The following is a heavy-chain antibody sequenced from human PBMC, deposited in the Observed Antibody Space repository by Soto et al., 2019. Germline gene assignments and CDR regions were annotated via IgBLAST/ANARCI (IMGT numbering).Heavy chain of an antibody. D-gene: IGHD1-26*01. Sequence: EVKVVESGGGLVKPGGSLRLSCNFTFSMYSMNWVRQAPGKGLEWVASISSGSAFIKYADSVKGRFSISRDNAKNSVSLQMNSLRAEDTAMYYCTRDQGGSYDSWFDPWGRGTLVTVSS. V-gene: IGHV3-21*01. CDR2: ISSGSAFI. CDR3: TRDQGGSYDSWFDP. J-gene: IGHJ5*02. CDR1: FTFSMYS.